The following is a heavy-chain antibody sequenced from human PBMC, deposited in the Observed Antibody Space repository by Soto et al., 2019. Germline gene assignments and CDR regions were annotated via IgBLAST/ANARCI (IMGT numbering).Heavy chain of an antibody. CDR2: ISYDGRNK. V-gene: IGHV3-30*18. J-gene: IGHJ4*02. CDR3: AKLATTVTPDY. D-gene: IGHD4-4*01. Sequence: GGSLRLSCAASGFTFSNYDIHWVRQAPGKGLEWGAVISYDGRNKYYGDSVKGRFTISRDNSKNTLYLQMNSLRAEDTAVYYCAKLATTVTPDYWGQGTLVTVSS. CDR1: GFTFSNYD.